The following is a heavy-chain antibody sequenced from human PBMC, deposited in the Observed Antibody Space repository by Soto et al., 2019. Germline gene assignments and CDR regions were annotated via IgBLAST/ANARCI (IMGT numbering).Heavy chain of an antibody. CDR3: AKVPNYYGSGSYLFDY. CDR1: GFTFSSYA. J-gene: IGHJ4*02. CDR2: ISGSGGST. Sequence: EVQLLESGGGLVQPGGSLRLSCAASGFTFSSYAMSWVRQAPGKGLEWVSAISGSGGSTYYADSVKGRFTISRDNSKNTLYLQMNSLRAEDTAVYYCAKVPNYYGSGSYLFDYWGQGTLVTVSS. V-gene: IGHV3-23*01. D-gene: IGHD3-10*01.